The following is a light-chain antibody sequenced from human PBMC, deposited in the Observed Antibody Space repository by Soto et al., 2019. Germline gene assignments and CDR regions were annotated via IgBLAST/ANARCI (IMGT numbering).Light chain of an antibody. V-gene: IGKV3-11*01. J-gene: IGKJ4*01. CDR2: DAS. CDR3: QQRSNWPT. CDR1: QSVSSY. Sequence: EIVLTQSPATLSLSPGERATLSCRASQSVSSYLAWYQQKPGQAPRLLIYDASNGATGIPARFSGSGSGTDFTLTISSLEPEDFPVYYCQQRSNWPTFGGGTKVEIK.